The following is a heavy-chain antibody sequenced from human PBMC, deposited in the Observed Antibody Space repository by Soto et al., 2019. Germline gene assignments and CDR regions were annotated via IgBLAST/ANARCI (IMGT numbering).Heavy chain of an antibody. V-gene: IGHV4-59*01. CDR1: GGSISSYY. J-gene: IGHJ6*03. CDR3: ARGIDGGGSGSYYISPLMDV. Sequence: SETLSLTCTVSGGSISSYYWSWIRQPPGKGLEWIGYIYYSGSTNYNPSLKSRVTISVDTSKNQFSLKLSSVTAADTAVYYCARGIDGGGSGSYYISPLMDVWGKGTTVTVSS. D-gene: IGHD3-10*01. CDR2: IYYSGST.